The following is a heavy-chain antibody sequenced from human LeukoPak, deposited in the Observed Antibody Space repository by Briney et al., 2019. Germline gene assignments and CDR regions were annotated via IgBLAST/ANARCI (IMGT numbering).Heavy chain of an antibody. Sequence: GGSLRLSCAASGFIFSSYWMSWVRQAPGKGLEWVANIKQDGSEKYYADSVKGRFTISRDNAKNSLYLQMNSLRAEDTAVYYCAGQSLDWYIKFDYWGQGTLVTVSS. CDR3: AGQSLDWYIKFDY. J-gene: IGHJ4*02. CDR1: GFIFSSYW. D-gene: IGHD3-9*01. V-gene: IGHV3-7*01. CDR2: IKQDGSEK.